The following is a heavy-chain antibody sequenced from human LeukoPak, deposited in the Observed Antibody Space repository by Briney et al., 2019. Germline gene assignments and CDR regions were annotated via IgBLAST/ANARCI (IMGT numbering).Heavy chain of an antibody. D-gene: IGHD3-22*01. V-gene: IGHV3-23*01. Sequence: GGSLRLSCEASGFTFSSYAMSWVRQAPGKGLEWVSGIIDSGDITYYANSVKGRFTISRDNSKNTLYLQMNSLRDEDTAVYYCVKAGGTFGYYYDSSGSFDLWGQGTLVTVSS. CDR1: GFTFSSYA. J-gene: IGHJ4*02. CDR3: VKAGGTFGYYYDSSGSFDL. CDR2: IIDSGDIT.